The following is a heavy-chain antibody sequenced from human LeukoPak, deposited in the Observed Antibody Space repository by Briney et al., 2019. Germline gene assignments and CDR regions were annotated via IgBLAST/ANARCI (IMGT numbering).Heavy chain of an antibody. CDR2: IRSSGTT. D-gene: IGHD1-26*01. Sequence: NPGGSLRLSCTTSGFTFGTHTMHWFRQAPGKGLQWIGFIRSSGTTQYAASVKGRFTISRDDSKSIAYLQMNSLKTEDTAVYYCARCPIVGVYSGVDYWGQGTLVTVSS. CDR1: GFTFGTHT. J-gene: IGHJ4*02. V-gene: IGHV3-49*05. CDR3: ARCPIVGVYSGVDY.